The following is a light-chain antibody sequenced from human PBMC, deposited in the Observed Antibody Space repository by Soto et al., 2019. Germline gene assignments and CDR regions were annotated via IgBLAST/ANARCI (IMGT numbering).Light chain of an antibody. V-gene: IGLV4-69*01. CDR1: SGHSDYA. Sequence: QSVLTQSPSASASLGASVKLTCTLSSGHSDYAIAWHQQQPEKGPRYLMKVNSDGSHTKGDGILDRFSGSSSGAERYLTISSLQSDDEADYYCQTWGTGILVVFGGRTKVTVL. CDR2: VNSDGSH. J-gene: IGLJ3*02. CDR3: QTWGTGILVV.